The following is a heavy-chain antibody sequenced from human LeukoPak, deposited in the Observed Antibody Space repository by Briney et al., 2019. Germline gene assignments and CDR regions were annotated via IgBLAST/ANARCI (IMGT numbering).Heavy chain of an antibody. Sequence: GGSLRLSCAASGFTFSSYGMHWVRQAPGKGLEWVAVISYDGSNKYYADSVKGRFTISRDNSKNTLYQQMNSLRAEDTAVYYCAKDLRRAPDFDIWGQGTMVAVSS. V-gene: IGHV3-30*18. CDR1: GFTFSSYG. CDR3: AKDLRRAPDFDI. CDR2: ISYDGSNK. J-gene: IGHJ3*02.